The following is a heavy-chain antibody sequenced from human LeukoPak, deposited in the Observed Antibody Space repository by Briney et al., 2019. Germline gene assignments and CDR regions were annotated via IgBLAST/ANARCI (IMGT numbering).Heavy chain of an antibody. V-gene: IGHV3-48*04. CDR3: ARVLRAITMVRGVNPYYFDY. D-gene: IGHD3-10*01. J-gene: IGHJ4*02. Sequence: AGGSLRLFCAASGFTFSSYWMNWVRQAPGKGLEWVSYISSSGSTIYYADSVKGRFTISRDNAKNSLYLQMNSLRAEDTAVYYCARVLRAITMVRGVNPYYFDYWGQGTLVTVSS. CDR1: GFTFSSYW. CDR2: ISSSGSTI.